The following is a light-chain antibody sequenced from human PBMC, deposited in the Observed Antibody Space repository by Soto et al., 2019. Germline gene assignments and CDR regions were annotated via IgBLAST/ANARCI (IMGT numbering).Light chain of an antibody. V-gene: IGKV3-15*01. Sequence: EIVLTQSPGTLSLSPGERATLSCRASQSVSSSQLTWFQQKPGQAPRLLIYGASTRATGIPARFSGSGSGTEFTLTISSLQSEDFAVYYCQQYNNWPLTFGGGTKVDIK. CDR3: QQYNNWPLT. CDR2: GAS. J-gene: IGKJ4*01. CDR1: QSVSSSQ.